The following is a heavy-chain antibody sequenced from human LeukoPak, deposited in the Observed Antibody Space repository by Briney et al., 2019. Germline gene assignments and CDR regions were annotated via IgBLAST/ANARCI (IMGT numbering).Heavy chain of an antibody. J-gene: IGHJ3*02. CDR3: ARDFYRHYYGSGDAFDI. Sequence: SETLSLTCTVSSGSIRSSSYYWGWIRQPPGKGLEWIGSIYYSGITYYNPSLRSRVTISVDTSKNQFSLKVSSVTAADTAVYSCARDFYRHYYGSGDAFDIWGQGTMVTVSS. CDR2: IYYSGIT. CDR1: SGSIRSSSYY. V-gene: IGHV4-39*07. D-gene: IGHD3-10*01.